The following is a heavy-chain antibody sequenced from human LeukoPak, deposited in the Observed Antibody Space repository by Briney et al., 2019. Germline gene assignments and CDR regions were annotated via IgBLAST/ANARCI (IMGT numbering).Heavy chain of an antibody. CDR3: ARALHPDTAMVEGYNWFDP. V-gene: IGHV3-21*01. J-gene: IGHJ5*02. CDR2: ISSSSSYI. CDR1: GFTFSSYS. Sequence: GRSLRLSCAASGFTFSSYSMNWVRQAPGKGLEWVSSISSSSSYIYYADSVKGRFTISRDNAKNSLYLQMNSLRAEDTAVYYCARALHPDTAMVEGYNWFDPWGQGTLVTVSS. D-gene: IGHD5-18*01.